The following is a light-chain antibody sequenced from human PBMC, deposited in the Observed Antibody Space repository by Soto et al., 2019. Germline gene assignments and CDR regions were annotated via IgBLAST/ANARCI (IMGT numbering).Light chain of an antibody. Sequence: QSVLTQPPSASGSPGQSVTISCTGTSSDVGAYKFVSWYQLHPGKAPKLMIYEVNVRPSGVPDRFSGSKSGNTASLTVSGLQVEDEADYYCSSYGGRSNLVFGGGTKLTAL. J-gene: IGLJ2*01. CDR1: SSDVGAYKF. CDR3: SSYGGRSNLV. CDR2: EVN. V-gene: IGLV2-8*01.